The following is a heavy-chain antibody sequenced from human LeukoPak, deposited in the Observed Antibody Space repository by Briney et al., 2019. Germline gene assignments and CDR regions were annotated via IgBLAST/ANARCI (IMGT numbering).Heavy chain of an antibody. CDR3: ARAQGYCSGGSCYAGWFDP. V-gene: IGHV4-30-2*01. CDR1: GGSISSGGYS. J-gene: IGHJ5*02. Sequence: SETLSLTCAVSGGSISSGGYSWNWIRQPPGKGLEWIGYIYHSGSTYYNPSLKSRVTISVDRSKNQFSLKLSSVTAADTAVYYCARAQGYCSGGSCYAGWFDPWGQGTLVTVSS. CDR2: IYHSGST. D-gene: IGHD2-15*01.